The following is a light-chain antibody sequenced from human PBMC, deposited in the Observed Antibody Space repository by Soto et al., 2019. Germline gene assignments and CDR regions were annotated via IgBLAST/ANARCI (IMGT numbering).Light chain of an antibody. J-gene: IGLJ2*01. V-gene: IGLV2-14*01. CDR2: DVS. CDR3: SSYTSSSTLV. Sequence: QSALTQPASVSGSPGQSITSSCTGTSSDVGGYNYVSWYQQHPGKAPKLMIYDVSNRPSGVSNRFSGSKSGNTASLTISGLQAEDEADYYCSSYTSSSTLVFGGGTKRTVL. CDR1: SSDVGGYNY.